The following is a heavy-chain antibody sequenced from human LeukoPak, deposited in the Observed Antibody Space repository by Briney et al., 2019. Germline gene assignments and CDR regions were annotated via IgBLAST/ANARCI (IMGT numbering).Heavy chain of an antibody. D-gene: IGHD2-2*01. J-gene: IGHJ6*02. Sequence: PGGSLRLSCAASGFTFSSYAMHWVRQAPGKGLEWVAVISYDGSNKYYADSVRGRFTISRDNSKKTVYLQMNSLRAEDTGVYYCARGVVPATPHYYGMDVWGQGTTVTVSS. V-gene: IGHV3-30-3*01. CDR1: GFTFSSYA. CDR2: ISYDGSNK. CDR3: ARGVVPATPHYYGMDV.